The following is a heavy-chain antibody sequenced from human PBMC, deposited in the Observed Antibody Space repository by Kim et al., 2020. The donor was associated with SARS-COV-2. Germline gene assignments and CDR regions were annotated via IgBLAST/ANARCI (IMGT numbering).Heavy chain of an antibody. D-gene: IGHD6-19*01. CDR2: IYSGGST. CDR1: GFTVSSNY. Sequence: GGSLRLSCAASGFTVSSNYMSWVRQAPGKGLEWVSVIYSGGSTYYADSVKGRFTISRDTSKNTLYLQMNSLRAEDTAVYYCAREASGIAGPGGDFDYWGQGTLVTVSS. CDR3: AREASGIAGPGGDFDY. J-gene: IGHJ4*02. V-gene: IGHV3-66*01.